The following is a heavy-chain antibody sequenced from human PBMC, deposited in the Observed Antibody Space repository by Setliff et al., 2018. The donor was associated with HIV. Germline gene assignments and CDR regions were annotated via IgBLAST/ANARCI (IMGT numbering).Heavy chain of an antibody. Sequence: LSLTCTVSGGSISSGGYYWSWIRQHPGKGLEWIGYIYYSGSTYYNPSLKSRTTISVDTSQNQFSLKLTSVTAADTAVYYCARGSYLEWLMYDMAVWGQGTTVTVSS. CDR3: ARGSYLEWLMYDMAV. J-gene: IGHJ6*02. V-gene: IGHV4-31*03. CDR2: IYYSGST. CDR1: GGSISSGGYY. D-gene: IGHD3-3*01.